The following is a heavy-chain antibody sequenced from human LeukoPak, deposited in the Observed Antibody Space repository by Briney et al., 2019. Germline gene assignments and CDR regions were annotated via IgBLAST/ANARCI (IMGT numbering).Heavy chain of an antibody. CDR3: ARMEMATAIFDY. CDR1: GYSENFYG. CDR2: IDPNTGGT. J-gene: IGHJ4*02. Sequence: ASVKVSCKTSGYSENFYGITWVRQVAGQGLEWMGWIDPNTGGTNYAQKFQGRVTMTRDTSISTAYMELRSLRSDDTAMYYCARMEMATAIFDYWGQGTLVTVSS. V-gene: IGHV1-2*02. D-gene: IGHD5-24*01.